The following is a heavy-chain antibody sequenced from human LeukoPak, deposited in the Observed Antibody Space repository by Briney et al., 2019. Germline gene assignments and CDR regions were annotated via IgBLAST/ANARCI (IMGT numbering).Heavy chain of an antibody. CDR2: IYTSGST. CDR3: ARDNRLLSGSYYNGETYYYYYYMDV. D-gene: IGHD3-10*01. Sequence: SETLSLTCTVSGGSISSSSYYWSWIRQPAGKGLEWIGRIYTSGSTNYNPSLKSRVTMSVDTSKNQFSLKLSSVTAADTAVYYCARDNRLLSGSYYNGETYYYYYYMDVWGKGTTVTISS. V-gene: IGHV4-61*02. J-gene: IGHJ6*03. CDR1: GGSISSSSYY.